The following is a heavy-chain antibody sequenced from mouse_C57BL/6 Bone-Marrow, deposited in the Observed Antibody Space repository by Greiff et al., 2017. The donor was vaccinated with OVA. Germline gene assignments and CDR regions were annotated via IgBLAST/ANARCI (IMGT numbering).Heavy chain of an antibody. J-gene: IGHJ1*03. CDR3: TRDRYDYDRYFDV. CDR2: ISSGGDYI. D-gene: IGHD2-4*01. V-gene: IGHV5-9-1*02. CDR1: GFTFSSYA. Sequence: EVKLMESGEGLVKPGGSLKLSCAASGFTFSSYAMSWVRQTPEKRLEWVAYISSGGDYIYYADTVQGRFTISSANARNTLYLQMSSLKSEDTAMYYCTRDRYDYDRYFDVWGTGTTVTVSS.